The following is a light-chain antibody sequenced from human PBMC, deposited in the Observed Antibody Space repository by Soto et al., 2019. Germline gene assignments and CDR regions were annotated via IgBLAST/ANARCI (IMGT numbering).Light chain of an antibody. J-gene: IGLJ2*01. V-gene: IGLV1-40*01. CDR3: QTSDSGLLGLV. CDR2: GSS. Sequence: QSVLTQPPSVSGAPGQRVTVSCTGSSSNIGAGYDVHWYQQVPGTAPKLLLSGSSDRLSGVPDRFSASKSGTSASLTITGLQPDDEAEYYCQTSDSGLLGLVFGTGTKLTVL. CDR1: SSNIGAGYD.